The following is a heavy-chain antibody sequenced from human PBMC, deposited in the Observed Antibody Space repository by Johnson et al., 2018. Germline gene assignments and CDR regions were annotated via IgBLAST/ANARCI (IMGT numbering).Heavy chain of an antibody. Sequence: VQLVESGGGLVQPGGSXRLSCAASGFIFSDYGMSWVRQAPGKGLEWVSFISGGGGSTYYADSVKGRFTISRDNSKNTFYLQINSLRAEDTAVYYCVKRIATTGAEKAFDIWGQGTMVTVSS. J-gene: IGHJ3*02. D-gene: IGHD6-13*01. V-gene: IGHV3-23*04. CDR1: GFIFSDYG. CDR2: ISGGGGST. CDR3: VKRIATTGAEKAFDI.